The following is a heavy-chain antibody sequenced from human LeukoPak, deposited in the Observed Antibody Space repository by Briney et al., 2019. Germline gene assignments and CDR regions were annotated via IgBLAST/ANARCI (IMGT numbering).Heavy chain of an antibody. J-gene: IGHJ4*02. CDR3: ARVGTMVRGVIPFDY. V-gene: IGHV4-59*12. CDR1: GGSISSYY. Sequence: SETPSLTCTVSGGSISSYYWSWIRQPPGKGLEWIGYIYYSGSTNYNPSLKSRVTISVDTSKNQFSLKLSSVTAADTAVYYCARVGTMVRGVIPFDYWGQGTLVTVSS. D-gene: IGHD3-10*01. CDR2: IYYSGST.